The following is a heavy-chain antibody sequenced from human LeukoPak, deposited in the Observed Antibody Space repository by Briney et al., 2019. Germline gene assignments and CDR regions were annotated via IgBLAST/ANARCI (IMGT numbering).Heavy chain of an antibody. CDR2: ISYDGSNK. D-gene: IGHD3-22*01. CDR3: ARVTVGYYDSSGLDY. Sequence: GGSLRLSCAASGFTFSSYAMHWVRQAPGKGLEWVAVISYDGSNKYYADSVKGRFTISRDNSKNTLYLQMNSLRAEDTAVYYCARVTVGYYDSSGLDYWGQGTLVTVSS. CDR1: GFTFSSYA. J-gene: IGHJ4*02. V-gene: IGHV3-30-3*01.